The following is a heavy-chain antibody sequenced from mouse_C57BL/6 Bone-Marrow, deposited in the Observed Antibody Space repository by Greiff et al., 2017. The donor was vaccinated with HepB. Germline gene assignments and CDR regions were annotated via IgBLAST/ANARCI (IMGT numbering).Heavy chain of an antibody. D-gene: IGHD1-1*01. CDR3: ARQERLYYYGSSPFAY. CDR2: INPSTGGT. J-gene: IGHJ3*01. V-gene: IGHV1-42*01. Sequence: EVQLQQSGPELVKPGASVKISCKASGYSFTGYYMNWVKQSPEKSLEWIGEINPSTGGTTYNQKFKAKATLTVDKSSSTAYMQLKSLTSEDSAVYYCARQERLYYYGSSPFAYWGQGTLVTVSA. CDR1: GYSFTGYY.